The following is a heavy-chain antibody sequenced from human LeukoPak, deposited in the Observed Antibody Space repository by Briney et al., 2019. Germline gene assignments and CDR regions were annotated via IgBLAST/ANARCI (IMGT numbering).Heavy chain of an antibody. CDR3: AKGSYDCSRDSRPQYYYYMDV. Sequence: QPGGSLRLSCAASGFSFSSYGMHWVRQAPGKGLEWVAFVRYDGSDKYYAESVKGRFTISRDNSKNTLYLQMNSLRAEDTAVYYCAKGSYDCSRDSRPQYYYYMDVWGKGTTVTVSS. CDR2: VRYDGSDK. J-gene: IGHJ6*03. D-gene: IGHD3-22*01. CDR1: GFSFSSYG. V-gene: IGHV3-30*02.